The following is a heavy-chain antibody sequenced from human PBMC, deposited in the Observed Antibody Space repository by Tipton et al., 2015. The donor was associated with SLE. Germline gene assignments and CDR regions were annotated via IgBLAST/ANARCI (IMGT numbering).Heavy chain of an antibody. CDR3: ARQWAQGLSGTYFDS. J-gene: IGHJ4*02. V-gene: IGHV4-61*02. D-gene: IGHD1-26*01. CDR1: GGSISSGGYY. Sequence: TLSLTCTVSGGSISSGGYYWTWIRQSAGKGLEWIGRIYNSGSTNYNPSLKSRVTISLDTSRKQFSLRLTSVTAADTAVYYCARQWAQGLSGTYFDSWGQGARVTVSS. CDR2: IYNSGST.